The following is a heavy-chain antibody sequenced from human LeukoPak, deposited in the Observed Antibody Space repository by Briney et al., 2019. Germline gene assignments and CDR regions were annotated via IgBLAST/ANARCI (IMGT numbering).Heavy chain of an antibody. CDR1: GFSFTNAW. J-gene: IGHJ1*01. D-gene: IGHD3-16*01. V-gene: IGHV3-7*03. Sequence: GGSLRLSCAASGFSFTNAWMNWVRQAAGQGLEWVARMKEDGSDENYVDSVKGRFTISRDNARNSLHLQMKSLRAEDTAVYFCAKGGAGGGYFPTWGQGILVIVSS. CDR3: AKGGAGGGYFPT. CDR2: MKEDGSDE.